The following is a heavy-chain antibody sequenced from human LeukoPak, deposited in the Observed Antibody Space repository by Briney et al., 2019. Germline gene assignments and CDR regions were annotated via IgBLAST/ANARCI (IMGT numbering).Heavy chain of an antibody. CDR2: IYPSGST. J-gene: IGHJ4*02. CDR1: GGSISSGSYH. CDR3: ARDVGSSSNTVVDY. Sequence: PSETLSLTCTVSGGSISSGSYHWSWIRQPAGKALEWIGRIYPSGSTNYDPSLKSRVTISVDTSKNQFSLKLTSVTAADTAVYYCARDVGSSSNTVVDYWGQGTLVTVSS. V-gene: IGHV4-61*02. D-gene: IGHD2-21*01.